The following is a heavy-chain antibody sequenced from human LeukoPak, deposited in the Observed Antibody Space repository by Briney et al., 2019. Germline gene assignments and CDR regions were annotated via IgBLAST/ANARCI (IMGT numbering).Heavy chain of an antibody. J-gene: IGHJ4*02. CDR2: IKQDGSEK. V-gene: IGHV3-7*01. CDR1: GFTFSSYW. CDR3: AKDTYSSSWYQGTFFDY. D-gene: IGHD6-13*01. Sequence: GGSLRLSCAASGFTFSSYWMSWVRQAPGKGLEWVANIKQDGSEKYYVDSVKGRFTISRDNSKNTLYLQMNSLRAEDTAVYYCAKDTYSSSWYQGTFFDYWGQGTLVTVSS.